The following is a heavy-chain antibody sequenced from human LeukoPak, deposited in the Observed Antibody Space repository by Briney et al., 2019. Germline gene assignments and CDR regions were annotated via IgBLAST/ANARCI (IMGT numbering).Heavy chain of an antibody. CDR3: ARVAPGRYFDY. CDR1: GFTFSSYA. J-gene: IGHJ4*02. CDR2: ISSSSSYI. Sequence: GGSLRLSCVASGFTFSSYAMNWVRQAPGKGLEWVSSISSSSSYIYYADSMKGRFTISRDNAKNSLYLQMNSLRAEDTAVYYCARVAPGRYFDYWGQGTLVTVSS. V-gene: IGHV3-21*01.